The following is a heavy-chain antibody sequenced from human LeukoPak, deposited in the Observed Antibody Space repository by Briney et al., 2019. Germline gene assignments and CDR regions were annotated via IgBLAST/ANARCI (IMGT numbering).Heavy chain of an antibody. CDR2: ISAYNGNT. Sequence: ASVKVSCKASGYTFTSYGISWVRQAPGQGLEWMGWISAYNGNTNYAQKLQGRVTMTTDTSTSTAYMELRSLRSDDTAVYYCARGLWFGEPRYYFDYWGQGTLVTVSS. V-gene: IGHV1-18*01. D-gene: IGHD3-10*01. CDR3: ARGLWFGEPRYYFDY. CDR1: GYTFTSYG. J-gene: IGHJ4*02.